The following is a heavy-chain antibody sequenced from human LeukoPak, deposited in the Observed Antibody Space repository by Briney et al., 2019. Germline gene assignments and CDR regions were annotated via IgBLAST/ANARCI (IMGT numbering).Heavy chain of an antibody. CDR1: GYTFTGYY. CDR2: INPNSGGT. CDR3: ASCVSCYSDFDY. Sequence: GASVKVSCKASGYTFTGYYMHWVRQAPGQGVEGMGRINPNSGGTNYAQKVQVRVTMTRYTSISTAYMELSRLSSDDTAVYYCASCVSCYSDFDYWGQGTLVTVSS. D-gene: IGHD2-2*01. V-gene: IGHV1-2*06. J-gene: IGHJ4*02.